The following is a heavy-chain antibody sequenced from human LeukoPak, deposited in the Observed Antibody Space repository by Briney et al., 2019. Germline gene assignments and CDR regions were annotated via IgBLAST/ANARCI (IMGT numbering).Heavy chain of an antibody. CDR2: IIPIFGTA. Sequence: ASVKVSCKASGYTFISYGISWVRQAPGQGLEWMGGIIPIFGTANYAQKFQGRVTITADESTSTAYMELSSLRSEDTAVYYCARRVTMVRGVIIAPDAFDIWGQGTMVTVSS. CDR1: GYTFISYG. CDR3: ARRVTMVRGVIIAPDAFDI. V-gene: IGHV1-69*13. D-gene: IGHD3-10*01. J-gene: IGHJ3*02.